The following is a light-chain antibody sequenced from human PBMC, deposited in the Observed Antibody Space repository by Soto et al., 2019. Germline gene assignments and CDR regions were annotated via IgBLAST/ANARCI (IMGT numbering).Light chain of an antibody. Sequence: EIVLTQSPGTLSLSPGERATLSCRASQSVSSSYLAWYQQKPGQAPRLLIYGASSRATGIPDRSSGSGSGTDFTLTISRLEPEDFAVYYCQQYGSSSITFGQGTRLEIK. CDR3: QQYGSSSIT. CDR1: QSVSSSY. J-gene: IGKJ5*01. CDR2: GAS. V-gene: IGKV3-20*01.